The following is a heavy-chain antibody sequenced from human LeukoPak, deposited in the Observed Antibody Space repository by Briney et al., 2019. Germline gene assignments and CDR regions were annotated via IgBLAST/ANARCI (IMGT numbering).Heavy chain of an antibody. V-gene: IGHV1-3*04. Sequence: ASVKVSCKASGYTFTSYAMHWVRQAPGQRLEWMGWINTGTGKTKYSQKFQGRLSITRDTSANTTSMELSSLRSEDTAVFYCARDKRSSPYYLFDYWAREPWSPTPQ. CDR2: INTGTGKT. D-gene: IGHD1-26*01. J-gene: IGHJ4*02. CDR3: ARDKRSSPYYLFDY. CDR1: GYTFTSYA.